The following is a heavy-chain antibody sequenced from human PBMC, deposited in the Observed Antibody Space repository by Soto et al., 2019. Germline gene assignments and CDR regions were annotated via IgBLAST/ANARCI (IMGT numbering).Heavy chain of an antibody. Sequence: QVQLQESGPGLVKPSQTLSLTCTVSVGSISSGGYYWSWIRQHPGKGLEWIGYIYYSGSTYYNPSLKSRVTXQVTTXXNQFSLQLSSVTAADTAVYYCARGKRGPRSRGFDPWGQGTLVTVSS. V-gene: IGHV4-31*03. CDR2: IYYSGST. CDR3: ARGKRGPRSRGFDP. J-gene: IGHJ5*02. CDR1: VGSISSGGYY. D-gene: IGHD1-26*01.